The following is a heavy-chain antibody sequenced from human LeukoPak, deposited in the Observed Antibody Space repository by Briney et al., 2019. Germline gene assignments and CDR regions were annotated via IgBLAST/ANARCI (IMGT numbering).Heavy chain of an antibody. J-gene: IGHJ1*01. D-gene: IGHD3-22*01. CDR3: ARGDGYPAEYFQD. Sequence: GGSLRLSCAASGFTFSSSGMQWVRQAPGKGLEWVSFISYDGKNKYYADSVKGRFTISRDNAKNSLYLQMNSLRAEDTAVYYCARGDGYPAEYFQDWGQGTLVTVSS. V-gene: IGHV3-30*03. CDR2: ISYDGKNK. CDR1: GFTFSSSG.